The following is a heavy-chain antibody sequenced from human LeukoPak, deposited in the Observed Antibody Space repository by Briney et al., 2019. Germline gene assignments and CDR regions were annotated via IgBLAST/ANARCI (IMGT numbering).Heavy chain of an antibody. CDR3: ARGSSGYCANGVCSESRRGSSGSDY. J-gene: IGHJ4*02. CDR1: GFTFSSSR. V-gene: IGHV3-7*03. CDR2: IKQDGSEK. Sequence: GGSLRLSCAASGFTFSSSRMSWVRPAPGKGLEWVANIKQDGSEKYYGESVKGRCTISRDNAKNSLYLQMNSLRAEDTAVYYCARGSSGYCANGVCSESRRGSSGSDYWGQGTLVTVSS. D-gene: IGHD2-8*01.